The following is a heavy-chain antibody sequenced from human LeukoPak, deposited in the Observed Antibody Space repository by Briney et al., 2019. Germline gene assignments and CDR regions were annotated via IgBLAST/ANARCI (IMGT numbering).Heavy chain of an antibody. D-gene: IGHD6-19*01. CDR2: ISYDGSNK. V-gene: IGHV3-30*18. CDR1: GFTFSSYG. J-gene: IGHJ4*02. CDR3: AKDAVAGANLDY. Sequence: GRSLRLSCAASGFTFSSYGMHWVRQAPGKGLEWVAVISYDGSNKYYADSVKGRFTISRDKSKNTLYLQMNSLRAEDTAVYYCAKDAVAGANLDYWGQGTLVTVSS.